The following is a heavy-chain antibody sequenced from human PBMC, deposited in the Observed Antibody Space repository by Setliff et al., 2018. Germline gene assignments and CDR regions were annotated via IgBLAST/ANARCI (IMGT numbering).Heavy chain of an antibody. CDR1: GGSISSGSYY. Sequence: TLSLTCPVSGGSISSGSYYWSWIRQPAGKGLEWIGRIYSSGSTKYNPSLKSRVTISGDTSKNQFSLKLSSVTAADTAVYYCARGADTVVAPYDAFDIWGQGTMVTVSS. CDR3: ARGADTVVAPYDAFDI. CDR2: IYSSGST. D-gene: IGHD2-15*01. V-gene: IGHV4-61*02. J-gene: IGHJ3*02.